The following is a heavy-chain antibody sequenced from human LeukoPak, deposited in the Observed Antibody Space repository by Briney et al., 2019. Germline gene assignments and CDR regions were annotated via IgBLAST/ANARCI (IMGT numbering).Heavy chain of an antibody. Sequence: PSETLSLTCTVSGGSISSGGYYWSWIRQHPGKGLEWIGYIYYSGSTYYNPSLKSRVTISVDTSKNQFSLKLSPVTAADTAVYYCARDRYDSSGCDAFDIWGQGTMVTVSS. CDR1: GGSISSGGYY. D-gene: IGHD3-22*01. V-gene: IGHV4-31*03. CDR3: ARDRYDSSGCDAFDI. CDR2: IYYSGST. J-gene: IGHJ3*02.